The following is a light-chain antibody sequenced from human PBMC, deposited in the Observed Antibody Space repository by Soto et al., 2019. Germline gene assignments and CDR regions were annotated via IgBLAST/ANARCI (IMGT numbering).Light chain of an antibody. V-gene: IGLV1-40*01. J-gene: IGLJ2*01. Sequence: QSVLTQPPSVSGAPGQRVTISCTGSSSNIGAGYDVYWYQQLPGTAPKLLIYANNNRPSGVPDRFSGSKSGTSASLAITGLQAEDEADYCCQSYDSILSGVVFGGGTKLTVL. CDR2: ANN. CDR3: QSYDSILSGVV. CDR1: SSNIGAGYD.